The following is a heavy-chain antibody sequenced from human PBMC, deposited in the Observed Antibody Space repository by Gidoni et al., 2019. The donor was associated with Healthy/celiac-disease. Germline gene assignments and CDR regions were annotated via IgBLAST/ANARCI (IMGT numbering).Heavy chain of an antibody. CDR2: ISSVSSYR. CDR1: GSTFGSDS. V-gene: IGHV3-21*01. Sequence: EVQLVESGGGLVKPGGPRGPSCAAAGSTFGSDSMNWVRQAPGKGLEWVSSISSVSSYRYYADSVTGRFTISRDNAKNSLYLQMNSLRAEDTAVYYCARDDYGGHGDYWGQGTLVTVSS. CDR3: ARDDYGGHGDY. J-gene: IGHJ4*02. D-gene: IGHD4-17*01.